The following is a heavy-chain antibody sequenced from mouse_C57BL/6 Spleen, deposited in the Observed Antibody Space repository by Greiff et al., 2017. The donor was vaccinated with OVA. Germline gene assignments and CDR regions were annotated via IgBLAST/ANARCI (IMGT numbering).Heavy chain of an antibody. CDR1: GYTFTDYY. J-gene: IGHJ3*01. V-gene: IGHV1-76*01. CDR3: ARGGWLPFVFAY. D-gene: IGHD2-3*01. CDR2: IYPGSGNT. Sequence: VQLQQSGAELVRPGASVKLSCKASGYTFTDYYINWVKQRPGQGLEWIARIYPGSGNTYYNEKFKGKATLTAEKSSSTAYMQLSSLTSEDSAVYFCARGGWLPFVFAYWGQGTLVTVSA.